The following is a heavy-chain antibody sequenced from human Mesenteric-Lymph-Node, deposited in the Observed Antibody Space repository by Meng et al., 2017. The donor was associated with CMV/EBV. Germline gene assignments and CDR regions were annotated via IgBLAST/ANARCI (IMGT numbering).Heavy chain of an antibody. V-gene: IGHV3-30*02. CDR1: GFTFSSYG. Sequence: GESLKISCAASGFTFSSYGMHWVRQAPGKGLEWVAFIRFDGSNKYHTGSVKGRFTISRDNPNNRLYLQMNSLRSDDTAVYYCAKGINRFGELSGFDYWGQGTLVTVSS. J-gene: IGHJ4*02. D-gene: IGHD3-10*01. CDR3: AKGINRFGELSGFDY. CDR2: IRFDGSNK.